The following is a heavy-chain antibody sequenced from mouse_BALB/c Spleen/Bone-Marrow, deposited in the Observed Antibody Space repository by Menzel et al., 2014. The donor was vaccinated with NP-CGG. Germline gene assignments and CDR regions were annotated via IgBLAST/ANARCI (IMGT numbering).Heavy chain of an antibody. Sequence: LQESGAELVKPGASVKLSCKASGYTFTSYYMYWVKQRPGQSLEWIGEINPSNGGTNFNEKFKSKATMTVDKSSSTAYMQLSSLSSEDSAVYYCTRSNCNWFAYWGQGTLVTVSA. J-gene: IGHJ3*01. V-gene: IGHV1S81*02. CDR3: TRSNCNWFAY. CDR2: INPSNGGT. CDR1: GYTFTSYY.